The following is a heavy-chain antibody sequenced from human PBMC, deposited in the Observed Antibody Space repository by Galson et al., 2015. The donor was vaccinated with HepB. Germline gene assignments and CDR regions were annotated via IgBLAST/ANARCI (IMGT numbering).Heavy chain of an antibody. Sequence: SLRLSCAASGFTFSNAWMSWVRQAPGKGLEWVGRIKSKTDGETTDYAAPVKGRFTISRNDSKIPLYLQMNRLKTEDTAVYYCTKDRPHYDFGIGYYYYYGMDVWGQGTTVTVFS. CDR1: GFTFSNAW. V-gene: IGHV3-15*01. D-gene: IGHD3-3*01. CDR3: TKDRPHYDFGIGYYYYYGMDV. J-gene: IGHJ6*02. CDR2: IKSKTDGETT.